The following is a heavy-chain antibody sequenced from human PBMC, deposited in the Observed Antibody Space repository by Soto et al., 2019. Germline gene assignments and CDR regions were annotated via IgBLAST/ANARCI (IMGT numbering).Heavy chain of an antibody. Sequence: QVQLVQYGAEVKKPGSSVKVSCKASVGTFSSYTISWVRQAPGQGLEWMGRIIPILGIANYAQKFQCRVTLTPDKATRTAYRELSSLRAEDTAVYYCAREGATDYGYYYYGMDVWVQGTTVTVSS. D-gene: IGHD4-17*01. V-gene: IGHV1-69*08. CDR3: AREGATDYGYYYYGMDV. CDR1: VGTFSSYT. J-gene: IGHJ6*02. CDR2: IIPILGIA.